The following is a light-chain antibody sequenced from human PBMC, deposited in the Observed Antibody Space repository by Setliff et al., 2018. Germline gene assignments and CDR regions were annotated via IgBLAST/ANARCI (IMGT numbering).Light chain of an antibody. CDR2: DVS. J-gene: IGLJ1*01. CDR1: GSDVCAYKF. CDR3: CSYTGTSTPYV. V-gene: IGLV2-14*01. Sequence: QSALAQPASVSGSPGQSIAVSCTGSGSDVCAYKFVSWYQQRPGKAPRLMIYDVSNRPSGVSDRFSGSRSGNTASLTISGLQAEDEADYYCCSYTGTSTPYVFGTGTKGTVL.